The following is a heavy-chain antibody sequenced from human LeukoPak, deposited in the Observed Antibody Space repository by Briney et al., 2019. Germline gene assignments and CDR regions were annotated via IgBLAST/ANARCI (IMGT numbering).Heavy chain of an antibody. V-gene: IGHV4-59*01. CDR3: ARSYSSGWYTPRY. J-gene: IGHJ4*02. D-gene: IGHD6-19*01. Sequence: SETLSLTCTVSGGSISSYYWSWIRQPPGKGLEWIGYIHYSGSTSYNPSLKSRVTISVDTSKNQFSLKLSSVTAADTAVYYCARSYSSGWYTPRYWGQGTLVTVSS. CDR2: IHYSGST. CDR1: GGSISSYY.